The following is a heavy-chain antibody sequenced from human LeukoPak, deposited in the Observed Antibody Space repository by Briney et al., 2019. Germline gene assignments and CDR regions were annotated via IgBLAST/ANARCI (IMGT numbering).Heavy chain of an antibody. Sequence: ASVKVSCKASGYTFTGYYMYWVRQAPGQGLEWMGLINPDSGDTNFAQKFQGRVTMTRDTSISTAYMELSSLTSDDTAIYYCARERINSGSYSEALDYWGQGTLVTVSS. J-gene: IGHJ4*02. CDR2: INPDSGDT. V-gene: IGHV1-2*02. CDR1: GYTFTGYY. D-gene: IGHD1-26*01. CDR3: ARERINSGSYSEALDY.